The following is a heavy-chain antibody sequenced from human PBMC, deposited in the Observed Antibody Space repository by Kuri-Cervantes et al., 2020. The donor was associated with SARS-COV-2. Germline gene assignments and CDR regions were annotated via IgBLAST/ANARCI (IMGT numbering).Heavy chain of an antibody. CDR3: ASLWDSSGYPVVY. J-gene: IGHJ4*02. CDR1: GFTFSSYG. V-gene: IGHV3-33*08. Sequence: GESLKISCAASGFTFSSYGMHWVRQAPGKGLEWVAVIWYDGSNKYYADSVKGRFTISRDNSKNTLYLQMNSLRAEDTAVYYCASLWDSSGYPVVYWGQGTLVNVSS. D-gene: IGHD3-22*01. CDR2: IWYDGSNK.